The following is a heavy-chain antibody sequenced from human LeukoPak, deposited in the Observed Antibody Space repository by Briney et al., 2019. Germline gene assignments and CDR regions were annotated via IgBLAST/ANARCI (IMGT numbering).Heavy chain of an antibody. CDR2: ISGSGGST. Sequence: GGSLRLSCEGSGFIFSSYAMTWVRQAPGKGLQWVSSISGSGGSTYYADSVKGRFTISRDNSKNTLYLQMNSLRAEDTAVYYCAKHIAVAGTPDYWGQGTLVTVSS. V-gene: IGHV3-23*01. CDR3: AKHIAVAGTPDY. D-gene: IGHD6-19*01. J-gene: IGHJ4*02. CDR1: GFIFSSYA.